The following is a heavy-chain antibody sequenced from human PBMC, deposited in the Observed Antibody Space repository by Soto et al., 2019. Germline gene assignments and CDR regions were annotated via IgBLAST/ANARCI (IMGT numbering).Heavy chain of an antibody. Sequence: GGYLRLSCVTSGFRFSVSSLSGVRQGPGQGLQWISAISGSGDNTYYADSVRGRFTIARDNSKNTMYLQLDSLRVDDTALYYCAKFSKDHYGSPSLRSGVNYWGQSTLVTVAS. J-gene: IGHJ1*01. CDR2: ISGSGDNT. D-gene: IGHD3-10*01. CDR1: GFRFSVSS. V-gene: IGHV3-23*01. CDR3: AKFSKDHYGSPSLRSGVNY.